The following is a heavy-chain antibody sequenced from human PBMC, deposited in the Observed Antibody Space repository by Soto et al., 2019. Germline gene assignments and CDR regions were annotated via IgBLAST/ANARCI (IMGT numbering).Heavy chain of an antibody. V-gene: IGHV4-31*03. Sequence: PSETLSLTCTVSGGSISSGGYYWSWIRQHPGKGLEWIGYIYYSGSTYYNPSLKSRVTISVDTSKNQFSLKLSSVTAADTAVYDCARVPSTMFLFDPWGQGTLVTFSS. CDR3: ARVPSTMFLFDP. J-gene: IGHJ5*02. CDR1: GGSISSGGYY. D-gene: IGHD3-10*02. CDR2: IYYSGST.